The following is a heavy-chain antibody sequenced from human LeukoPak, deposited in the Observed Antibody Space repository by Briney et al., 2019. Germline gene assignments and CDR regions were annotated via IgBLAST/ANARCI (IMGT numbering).Heavy chain of an antibody. D-gene: IGHD6-19*01. Sequence: GRSLRLSCAASEFTFSSHGMHWVRQAPGKGLEWVAVISYDGSNKYYADSVRGRFTISRDNSKNTLYLQMNSLRAEDTAVYHCAKDGRSYSSGWPPFDYWGQGALVTASS. V-gene: IGHV3-30*18. J-gene: IGHJ4*02. CDR3: AKDGRSYSSGWPPFDY. CDR1: EFTFSSHG. CDR2: ISYDGSNK.